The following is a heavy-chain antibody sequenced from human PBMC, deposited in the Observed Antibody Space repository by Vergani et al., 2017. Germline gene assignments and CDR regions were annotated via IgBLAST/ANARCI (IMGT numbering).Heavy chain of an antibody. V-gene: IGHV3-23*01. CDR3: ARARAAAGTYYYYGMDV. J-gene: IGHJ6*02. Sequence: EVQLLESGGGLVQPGGSLRLSCAASGFTFSSYAMSWVRQAPGKGLEWVSAISGSGGSTYYADSVKGRFTISRDNSKNTLCLQMNSLRAEDTAVYYCARARAAAGTYYYYGMDVWGQGTTVTVSS. D-gene: IGHD6-13*01. CDR1: GFTFSSYA. CDR2: ISGSGGST.